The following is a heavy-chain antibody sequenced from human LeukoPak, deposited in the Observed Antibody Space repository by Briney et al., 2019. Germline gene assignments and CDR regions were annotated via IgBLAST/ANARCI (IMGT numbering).Heavy chain of an antibody. Sequence: ASVKVSCKASGGTFSSYAISWVRQAPGQGLEWMGGIIPIFGTANYAQKFQGRVTITADESTSTAYMELSSLRSEDTAVYYCARDQPIVVVPAAIPSLRAPGVSHHPWGQGTLVTVSS. CDR2: IIPIFGTA. V-gene: IGHV1-69*13. CDR3: ARDQPIVVVPAAIPSLRAPGVSHHP. J-gene: IGHJ5*02. CDR1: GGTFSSYA. D-gene: IGHD2-2*02.